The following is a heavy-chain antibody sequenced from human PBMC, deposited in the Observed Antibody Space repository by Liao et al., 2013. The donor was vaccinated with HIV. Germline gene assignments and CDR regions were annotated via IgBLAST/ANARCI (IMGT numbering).Heavy chain of an antibody. CDR1: GGSISDYY. Sequence: QVQLQESGPGLVKPSETLSLICSVSGGSISDYYWSWIRQPAGKGLEWIGRIYPSGSTYYNPSLKSRVTISVDTSKNQFSLKLTSVTAADSAVYYCARARLEWLFKGPAQHYFDYWGQGTLVTVSS. V-gene: IGHV4-4*07. J-gene: IGHJ4*02. CDR3: ARARLEWLFKGPAQHYFDY. D-gene: IGHD3-3*01. CDR2: IYPSGST.